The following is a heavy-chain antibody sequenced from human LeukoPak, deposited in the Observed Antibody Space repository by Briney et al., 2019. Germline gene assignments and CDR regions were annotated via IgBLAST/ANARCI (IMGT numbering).Heavy chain of an antibody. CDR1: GFTFSDYY. CDR3: ARPSTYSTSWLAFFQH. J-gene: IGHJ1*01. V-gene: IGHV3-11*01. Sequence: PGGSLRLSCAASGFTFSDYYMSWIRQAPGKGLEWISYISTTGSTTSYADSVKGRFTISRDNAKNSLYLQMNSLRAEDTAVYYCARPSTYSTSWLAFFQHWGQGALVTVSS. D-gene: IGHD6-13*01. CDR2: ISTTGSTT.